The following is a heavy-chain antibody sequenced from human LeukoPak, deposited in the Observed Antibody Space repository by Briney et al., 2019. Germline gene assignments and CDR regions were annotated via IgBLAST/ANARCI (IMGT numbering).Heavy chain of an antibody. V-gene: IGHV1-3*01. CDR2: INAGNGNT. CDR3: ARDSLLRLGELSFIY. D-gene: IGHD3-16*02. Sequence: GASVKVSCKASGYTFTSYAMHWVHQAPGQRLEWMGWINAGNGNTKYSQKFQGRVTITRDTSASTAYMELSSLRSEDTAVYYCARDSLLRLGELSFIYWGQGTLVTVSS. J-gene: IGHJ4*02. CDR1: GYTFTSYA.